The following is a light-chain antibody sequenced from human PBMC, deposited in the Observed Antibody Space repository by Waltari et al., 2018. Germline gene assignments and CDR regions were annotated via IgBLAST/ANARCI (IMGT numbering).Light chain of an antibody. CDR3: CSYAGSRGWV. Sequence: QSALTQPASVSGSPGQSIPISCTGTSSDVGSYTLVSWYQHHPGKAPKLMIYEGSKRPSGVSNRFSGSKSGNTASLTISGLQAEDEADYYCCSYAGSRGWVFGGGTKLTVL. CDR2: EGS. J-gene: IGLJ3*02. V-gene: IGLV2-23*01. CDR1: SSDVGSYTL.